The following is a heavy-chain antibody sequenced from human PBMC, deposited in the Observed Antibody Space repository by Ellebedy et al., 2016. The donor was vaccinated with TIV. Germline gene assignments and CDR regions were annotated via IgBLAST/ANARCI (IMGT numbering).Heavy chain of an antibody. V-gene: IGHV3-30*04. D-gene: IGHD3-22*01. CDR2: ISYDGSNK. CDR3: ARVGIVVVINYYFDY. Sequence: GESLKISCAASGFTFSSYAMHWVRQAPGKGLEWVAVISYDGSNKYYADSVKGRFTISRDNSKNTLNLQMNSLRAEDTAVYYCARVGIVVVINYYFDYWGQGTLVTVSS. CDR1: GFTFSSYA. J-gene: IGHJ4*02.